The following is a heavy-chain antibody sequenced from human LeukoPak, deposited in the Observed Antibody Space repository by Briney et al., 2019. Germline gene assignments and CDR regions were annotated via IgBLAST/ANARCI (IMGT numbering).Heavy chain of an antibody. V-gene: IGHV3-23*01. J-gene: IGHJ4*02. CDR2: ISGSGGST. Sequence: GGSLRLSCAGSGFTFSSYAMSWVRQAPGKGLEWVSGISGSGGSTYYADSVKGRFTISRDNAKNSLYLQMNSLRAEDTAVYYCARDPGAVAGKYFDYWGQGTLVTVSS. CDR3: ARDPGAVAGKYFDY. D-gene: IGHD6-19*01. CDR1: GFTFSSYA.